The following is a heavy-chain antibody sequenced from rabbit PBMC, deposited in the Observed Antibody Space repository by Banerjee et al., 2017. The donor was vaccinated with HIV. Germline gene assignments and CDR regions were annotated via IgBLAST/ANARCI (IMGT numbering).Heavy chain of an antibody. Sequence: QQLVESGGGLVKPGASLTLTCKASGFSFSSGYDMCWVRQAPGKGLEWIACIYAGNSGASYYASWAKGRFTISKTSSTTVTLQITSLTAADTATYFCARVELLVGYYLKLWGQGTLVTVS. V-gene: IGHV1S40*01. J-gene: IGHJ4*01. CDR1: GFSFSSGYD. CDR2: IYAGNSGAS. D-gene: IGHD1-1*01. CDR3: ARVELLVGYYLKL.